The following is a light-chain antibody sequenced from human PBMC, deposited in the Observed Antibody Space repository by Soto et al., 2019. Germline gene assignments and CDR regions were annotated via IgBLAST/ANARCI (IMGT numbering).Light chain of an antibody. V-gene: IGLV2-14*01. CDR2: EVS. CDR3: FSFTTDWTHV. CDR1: SSDIGAYNY. Sequence: QSVLTHPASVSGSPGQSITISCTGSSSDIGAYNYVSWFQQYPGKAPKLIISEVSNRPSGVSNRFSGSKSGTAASLTISGLQTEDEADYFCFSFTTDWTHVFGTGTKLTVL. J-gene: IGLJ1*01.